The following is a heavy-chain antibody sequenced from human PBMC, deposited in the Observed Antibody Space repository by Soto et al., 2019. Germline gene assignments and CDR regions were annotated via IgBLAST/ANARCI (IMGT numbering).Heavy chain of an antibody. V-gene: IGHV4-4*02. D-gene: IGHD3-22*01. CDR2: IYHSGST. CDR1: GGSISSSNW. CDR3: ARGSNYDSSGDFDY. J-gene: IGHJ4*02. Sequence: SETLSLTCAVSGGSISSSNWWSWVRQPPGKGLEWIGEIYHSGSTNYNPSLKSRVTISVDKSKNQFSLKLSSVTAADTAVYYCARGSNYDSSGDFDYWGQGTPVTVSS.